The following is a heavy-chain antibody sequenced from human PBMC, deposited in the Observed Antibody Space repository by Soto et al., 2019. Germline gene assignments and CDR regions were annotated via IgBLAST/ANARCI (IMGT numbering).Heavy chain of an antibody. CDR1: GGSISSGGYY. V-gene: IGHV4-31*03. Sequence: SETLSLTCTVSGGSISSGGYYWNWIRQHPGKGLERIGYIYYSRSTYYNPSLKSRVSMSVDTSKNQFSLKLSSVTAADTAVYYCARSDGRYWGQGTLVTVS. CDR2: IYYSRST. J-gene: IGHJ4*02. CDR3: ARSDGRY.